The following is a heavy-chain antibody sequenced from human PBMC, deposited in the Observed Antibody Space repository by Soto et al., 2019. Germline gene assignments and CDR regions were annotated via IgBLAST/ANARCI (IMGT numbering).Heavy chain of an antibody. D-gene: IGHD4-17*01. J-gene: IGHJ5*02. CDR2: IYYSGIT. CDR3: ARFWGDYSNWFDP. V-gene: IGHV4-31*03. CDR1: GGSISSGGYY. Sequence: HVQLQESGPGLVKPSQTLSLTCTVSGGSISSGGYYWSWIRQHPGKGLEWIGYIYYSGITYYNPSLKSRVTISVDTSKNQFSLKLSSVTAADTAVYYCARFWGDYSNWFDPWGQGTLVTVSS.